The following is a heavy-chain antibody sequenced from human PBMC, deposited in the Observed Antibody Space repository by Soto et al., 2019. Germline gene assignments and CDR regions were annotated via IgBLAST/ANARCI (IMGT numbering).Heavy chain of an antibody. J-gene: IGHJ6*02. Sequence: EEQLVESGGGLVEPGGSLRLSCAASGFIFSNTWINWVRQAPGKGLEWVGRIKTKIAGGTTNYAAPVKGRFTVSGDDSKNTVYLHMNSLRTEDTAVYYCTADIPNISANYGMDVWGQGTTVTVSS. CDR2: IKTKIAGGTT. CDR1: GFIFSNTW. V-gene: IGHV3-15*07. D-gene: IGHD6-25*01. CDR3: TADIPNISANYGMDV.